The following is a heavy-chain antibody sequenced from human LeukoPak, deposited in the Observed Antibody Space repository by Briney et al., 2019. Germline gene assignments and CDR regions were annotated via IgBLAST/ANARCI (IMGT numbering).Heavy chain of an antibody. D-gene: IGHD2-21*02. CDR3: ARHCGGDCFFDY. CDR2: IYYSGST. Sequence: PSETLSLTCTVSGGSISSYYWSWIRQPPGKGLEWIGYIYYSGSTNYNPSLKSRVTISVDTSKNQFSLKLSSVTAADTAVYYCARHCGGDCFFDYWGQGTLVTVSS. J-gene: IGHJ4*02. CDR1: GGSISSYY. V-gene: IGHV4-59*01.